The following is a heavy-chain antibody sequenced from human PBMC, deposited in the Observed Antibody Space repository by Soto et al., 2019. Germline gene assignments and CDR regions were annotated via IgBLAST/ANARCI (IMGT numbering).Heavy chain of an antibody. CDR3: ARDSGYCSSTSCYEVWFDP. J-gene: IGHJ5*02. CDR2: ISSSSSYI. V-gene: IGHV3-21*01. CDR1: GFTFSSYS. D-gene: IGHD2-2*01. Sequence: EVQLVESGGGLVKPGGSLRLSCAASGFTFSSYSMNWVRQAPGKGLEWVSSISSSSSYIYYADSVKGRFTISRDNAKNSLYLQINSLRAEDTAVYYCARDSGYCSSTSCYEVWFDPWGQGTLVTVSS.